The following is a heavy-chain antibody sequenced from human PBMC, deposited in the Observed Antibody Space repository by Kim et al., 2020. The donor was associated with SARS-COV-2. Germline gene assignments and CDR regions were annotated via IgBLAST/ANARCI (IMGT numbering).Heavy chain of an antibody. V-gene: IGHV3-15*01. CDR2: IKSKTDGGTT. CDR1: GFTFSNAW. Sequence: GGSLRLSCAASGFTFSNAWMSWVRQAPGKGLEWVGRIKSKTDGGTTDYAAPVKGRFTISRDDSKNTLYLQMNSLKTEDTAVYYCTTVNTLRQLANYYYYGMDVWGQGTTVTVSS. CDR3: TTVNTLRQLANYYYYGMDV. D-gene: IGHD6-13*01. J-gene: IGHJ6*02.